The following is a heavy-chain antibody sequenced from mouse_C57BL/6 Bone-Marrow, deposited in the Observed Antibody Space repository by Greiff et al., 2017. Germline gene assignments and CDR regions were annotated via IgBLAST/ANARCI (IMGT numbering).Heavy chain of an antibody. CDR2: ISNGGGST. CDR3: ARHGGYDGDYAMDY. J-gene: IGHJ4*01. V-gene: IGHV5-12*01. Sequence: EVKLVESGGGLVQPGGSLKLSCAASGFTFSDYYMYWVRQTPEKRLEWVAYISNGGGSTYYPDTVKGRFTISRDNAKNTLYLQMSRLKSEDTAMYYCARHGGYDGDYAMDYWGQGTSGTVSS. D-gene: IGHD2-3*01. CDR1: GFTFSDYY.